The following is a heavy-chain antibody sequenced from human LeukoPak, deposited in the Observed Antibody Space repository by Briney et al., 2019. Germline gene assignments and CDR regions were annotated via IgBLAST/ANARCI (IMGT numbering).Heavy chain of an antibody. CDR1: GYSISRFYY. D-gene: IGHD6-13*01. J-gene: IGHJ4*02. CDR2: IYHSGST. Sequence: SETLSLTCAVSGYSISRFYYWGWIRQPPGKGLEWVASIYHSGSTYYNPSLKSRTTISVDTSKNQFSLKLTSVTAADAAVYYCATLAASAPRYFDYWGQGILVTVSS. V-gene: IGHV4-38-2*01. CDR3: ATLAASAPRYFDY.